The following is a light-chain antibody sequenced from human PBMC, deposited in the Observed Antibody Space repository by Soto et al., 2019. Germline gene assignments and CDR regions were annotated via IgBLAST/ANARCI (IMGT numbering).Light chain of an antibody. J-gene: IGKJ1*01. CDR2: AAS. V-gene: IGKV3-20*01. Sequence: EIVLTQSPGTLSLSPGERATLSCRASQSVSNNYLAWYQQKPGQAPRLLIYAASRRATGIPDMFSGSGSGTDFTLTISRLEPEDFAVYYCQQYGSSSWTFGQGTKVEIK. CDR3: QQYGSSSWT. CDR1: QSVSNNY.